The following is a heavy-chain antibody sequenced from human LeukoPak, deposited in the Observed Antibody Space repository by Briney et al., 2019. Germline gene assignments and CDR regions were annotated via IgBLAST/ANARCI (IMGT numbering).Heavy chain of an antibody. D-gene: IGHD3-22*01. J-gene: IGHJ4*02. Sequence: EASVKVSCKASGYTFTGYYMHWVRQPPGQGLEWMGWINPNSGGTNYAQKFQRRVTMTRDTTISTAYMELSRLRSDDTAVYYCARGGSSGYYLYWGQGTLVTVSS. CDR1: GYTFTGYY. CDR3: ARGGSSGYYLY. CDR2: INPNSGGT. V-gene: IGHV1-2*02.